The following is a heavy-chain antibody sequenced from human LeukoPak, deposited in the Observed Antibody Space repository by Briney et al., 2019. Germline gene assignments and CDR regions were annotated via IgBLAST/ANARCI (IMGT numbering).Heavy chain of an antibody. V-gene: IGHV4-59*08. CDR3: ARLRGDLGGDDY. D-gene: IGHD4-17*01. J-gene: IGHJ4*02. CDR1: GGSISSYY. Sequence: SETLSLTRSVSGGSISSYYWSWIRQPPGKGLEWIGYIYYSGSTNYNPSLKSRVTISVDTSKNQFSLRLSSVTAADTAVYYCARLRGDLGGDDYWGQGTLVTVSS. CDR2: IYYSGST.